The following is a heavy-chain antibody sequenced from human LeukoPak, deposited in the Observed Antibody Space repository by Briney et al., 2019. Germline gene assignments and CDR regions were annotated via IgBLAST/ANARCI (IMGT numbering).Heavy chain of an antibody. Sequence: GGSLRLSCAASGFTFSSYAMHWVRQAPGKGLEWVAVISYDGSNKYYADSVEGRFTISRDNSKNTLYLQMNSLRAEDTAVYYCASHDYYDSSGYYPGAFDIWGQGTMVTVSS. CDR3: ASHDYYDSSGYYPGAFDI. CDR1: GFTFSSYA. V-gene: IGHV3-30-3*01. CDR2: ISYDGSNK. D-gene: IGHD3-22*01. J-gene: IGHJ3*02.